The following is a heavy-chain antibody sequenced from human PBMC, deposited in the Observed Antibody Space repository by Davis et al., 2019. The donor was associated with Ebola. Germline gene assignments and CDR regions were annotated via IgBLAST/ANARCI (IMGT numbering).Heavy chain of an antibody. Sequence: GESLKISCAASGFTFSVYAMHWVRQAPGKGPEWVAVIAYDGTVKYYVDSLKGRFTISRDNAKNTLYLQMNSPRTEDKAVYYCAKDHLAGDYFDYWGQGTLVTVSS. D-gene: IGHD6-19*01. CDR1: GFTFSVYA. CDR2: IAYDGTVK. J-gene: IGHJ4*02. V-gene: IGHV3-33*03. CDR3: AKDHLAGDYFDY.